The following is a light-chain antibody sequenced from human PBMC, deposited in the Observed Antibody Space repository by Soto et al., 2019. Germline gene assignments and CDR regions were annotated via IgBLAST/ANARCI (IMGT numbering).Light chain of an antibody. V-gene: IGKV3-20*01. CDR3: HQYGNSLWA. J-gene: IGKJ1*01. Sequence: EIVLTQSPGTLSLSPGERATLSCRASQSVSSSYLAWYQQKPGQAPRLLIYGASSRATGIPDRFSGSGSGTDFTLTISRLEPEDLAVYYFHQYGNSLWAFGQGTKVDIK. CDR2: GAS. CDR1: QSVSSSY.